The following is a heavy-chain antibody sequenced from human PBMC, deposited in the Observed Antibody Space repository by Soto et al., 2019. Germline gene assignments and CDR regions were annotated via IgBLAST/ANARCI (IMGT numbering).Heavy chain of an antibody. V-gene: IGHV4-39*01. CDR3: ARRGSGSSFDY. Sequence: QLQLQESGPGLVKPSETLSLTCTVSGDPISSSAYYWGWVRQTPGKGLEWIGNIYNSGSTFYNAYLKSRVTISVDTSKNQFSLRLMSVTAADTAVSYCARRGSGSSFDYWGQGTLVTVSS. D-gene: IGHD3-10*01. J-gene: IGHJ4*02. CDR2: IYNSGST. CDR1: GDPISSSAYY.